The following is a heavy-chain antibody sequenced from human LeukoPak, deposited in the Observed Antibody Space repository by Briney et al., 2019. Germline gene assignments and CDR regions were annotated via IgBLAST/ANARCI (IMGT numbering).Heavy chain of an antibody. J-gene: IGHJ4*02. D-gene: IGHD2-8*01. CDR3: ATDLKHSGCTSGVCYMGF. V-gene: IGHV1-24*01. CDR1: GYTLTELS. Sequence: ASVKVSCKVSGYTLTELSMHWVRQAPGKGLEWMGGFDPEDGETIYAQKFQGRVTMTEDTSTDTAYMELSSLRSEDTAVYCCATDLKHSGCTSGVCYMGFWGQGTLVTVSS. CDR2: FDPEDGET.